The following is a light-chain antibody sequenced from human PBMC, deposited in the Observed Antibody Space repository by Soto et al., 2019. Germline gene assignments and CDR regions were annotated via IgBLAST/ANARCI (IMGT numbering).Light chain of an antibody. V-gene: IGKV1-5*03. Sequence: DSQRTHSPSTLSASVGYRFTITCRASQTIGSWLAWYEQKPGQAPKLRIYKASTLKSGVPSRFRGRGSGTDVTLSISSLEPEDFAVYCCRQRSNSPLTFGGGTKVDIK. J-gene: IGKJ4*01. CDR2: KAS. CDR3: RQRSNSPLT. CDR1: QTIGSW.